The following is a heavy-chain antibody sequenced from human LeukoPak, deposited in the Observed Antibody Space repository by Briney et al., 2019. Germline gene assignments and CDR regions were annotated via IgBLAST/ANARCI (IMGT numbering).Heavy chain of an antibody. Sequence: GGSLRLSCAPSGFTFSGSAMHWVRQASGKGLEWVGRVRSKANSYATAYAASVKGRFTISRDDSKNTAYLQMNSLKTEDTAVYYCAVAGQGYFQHWGQGTLVTVSS. CDR2: VRSKANSYAT. CDR3: AVAGQGYFQH. J-gene: IGHJ1*01. CDR1: GFTFSGSA. V-gene: IGHV3-73*01. D-gene: IGHD6-19*01.